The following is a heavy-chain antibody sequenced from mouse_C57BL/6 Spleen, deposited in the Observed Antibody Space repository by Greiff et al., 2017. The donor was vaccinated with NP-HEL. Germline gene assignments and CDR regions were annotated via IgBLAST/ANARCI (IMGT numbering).Heavy chain of an antibody. Sequence: QVHVKQSGPGLVAPSQSLSITCTVSGFSLTSYGVHWVRQPPGKGLEWLVVIWSDGSTTYNSALKSRLSISKDNSKSQVFLKMNSLQTDDTAMYYCARHPSNYDWYFDVWGTGTTVTVSS. CDR1: GFSLTSYG. J-gene: IGHJ1*03. CDR3: ARHPSNYDWYFDV. D-gene: IGHD2-5*01. CDR2: IWSDGST. V-gene: IGHV2-6-1*01.